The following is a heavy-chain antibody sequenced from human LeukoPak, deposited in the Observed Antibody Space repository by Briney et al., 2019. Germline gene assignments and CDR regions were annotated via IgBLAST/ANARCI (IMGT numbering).Heavy chain of an antibody. CDR2: ITSAGAS. CDR1: GFTFSNYA. V-gene: IGHV3-23*01. D-gene: IGHD4-17*01. CDR3: ARDPNGDYIGAFEF. J-gene: IGHJ3*01. Sequence: GGSLRLSCAASGFTFSNYAVMWVRQAPGQGLEWVSAITSAGASRYADSVKGRFTISRDNSKTTLYLQMNSLRAEDTAQYFCARDPNGDYIGAFEFWGQGTGVTVSS.